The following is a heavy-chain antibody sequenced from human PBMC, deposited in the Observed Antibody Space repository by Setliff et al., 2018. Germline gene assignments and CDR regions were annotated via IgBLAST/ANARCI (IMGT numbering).Heavy chain of an antibody. CDR1: GYTLTELS. V-gene: IGHV1-24*01. CDR3: ARALGATITHFDY. Sequence: ASVKVSCKVSGYTLTELSRHWVRQAPGKGLEWMGGFDPEDGETIYAQKFQGRATMTEDTSTDTAYMEPSSLRSEDTAVNYCARALGATITHFDYWGQGTLVTVSS. CDR2: FDPEDGET. J-gene: IGHJ4*01. D-gene: IGHD1-26*01.